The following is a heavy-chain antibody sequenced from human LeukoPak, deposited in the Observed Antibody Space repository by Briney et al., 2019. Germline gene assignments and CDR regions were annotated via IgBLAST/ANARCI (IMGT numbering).Heavy chain of an antibody. D-gene: IGHD3-3*01. CDR3: ARSYAILYYDFWSGYEPGYFDY. J-gene: IGHJ4*02. CDR2: IYYSGST. V-gene: IGHV4-30-4*01. CDR1: GGSISSGDYY. Sequence: SQTLSLTCTVSGGSISSGDYYWSWIRQPPGKGLEWIGYIYYSGSTYYNPSLKSRVTISVDTSKNQFSLKLSSVTAADTAVYYCARSYAILYYDFWSGYEPGYFDYGGEETLVTVSS.